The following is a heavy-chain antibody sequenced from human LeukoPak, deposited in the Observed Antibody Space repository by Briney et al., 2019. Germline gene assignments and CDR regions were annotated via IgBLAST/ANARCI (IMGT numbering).Heavy chain of an antibody. CDR3: ARHEDPYSSGWGDYYYGMDV. CDR1: GYSFTSYW. Sequence: GESLQISCKGSGYSFTSYWIGWVRQMPGKGLEWMGIIYPGDSDTRYSPSFQGQVTISADKSISTAYLQWSSLKASDTAMYYCARHEDPYSSGWGDYYYGMDVWGQGTTVTVSS. D-gene: IGHD6-19*01. J-gene: IGHJ6*02. V-gene: IGHV5-51*01. CDR2: IYPGDSDT.